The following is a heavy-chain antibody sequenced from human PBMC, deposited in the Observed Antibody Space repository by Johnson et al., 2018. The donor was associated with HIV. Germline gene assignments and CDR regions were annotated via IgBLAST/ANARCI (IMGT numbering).Heavy chain of an antibody. CDR2: IGTAGDT. V-gene: IGHV3-13*01. J-gene: IGHJ3*02. CDR1: GFSSRSYD. Sequence: VQLVESGGGLVQPGGSLRLSCAASGFSSRSYDMHWVRQRTGKGLEWVSGIGTAGDTYYPASVKGRFTISRVNAKNSLHLQMNSLRAGDTAWYYCVAATGANGLDIWGQGTKVTVSS. D-gene: IGHD1-26*01. CDR3: VAATGANGLDI.